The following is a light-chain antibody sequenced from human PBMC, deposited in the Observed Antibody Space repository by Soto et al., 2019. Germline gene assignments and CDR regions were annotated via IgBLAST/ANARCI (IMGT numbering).Light chain of an antibody. CDR1: QSVSSY. J-gene: IGKJ2*01. Sequence: EIVLTQSPATLSLSPGERATLSCRASQSVSSYLAWYQQKPGQAPRLLIYDASNRATGIPARFSGSGSGTDFTLTSSILEPEDFAVYYCQQRSNSPYTFGQGTKLEIK. CDR2: DAS. CDR3: QQRSNSPYT. V-gene: IGKV3-11*01.